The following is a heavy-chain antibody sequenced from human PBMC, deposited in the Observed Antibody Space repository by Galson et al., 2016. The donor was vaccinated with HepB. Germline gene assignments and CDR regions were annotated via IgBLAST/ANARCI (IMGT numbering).Heavy chain of an antibody. CDR1: GGSIINYY. Sequence: SETLSLTCTVSGGSIINYYWSWIRQPPGKGLEWIGYVDYSGTTNYNPSLKSRVTISVDTSRNEFSLNLSSVTAADTAVYYCVREGWGAESLNHYYYAMDVWGQGTTVTVSS. J-gene: IGHJ6*02. D-gene: IGHD3-16*01. V-gene: IGHV4-59*08. CDR2: VDYSGTT. CDR3: VREGWGAESLNHYYYAMDV.